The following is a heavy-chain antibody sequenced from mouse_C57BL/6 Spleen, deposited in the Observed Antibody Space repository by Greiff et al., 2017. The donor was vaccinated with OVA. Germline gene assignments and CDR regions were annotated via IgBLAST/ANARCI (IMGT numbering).Heavy chain of an antibody. V-gene: IGHV1-53*01. J-gene: IGHJ2*01. CDR1: GYTFTSYW. D-gene: IGHD1-1*01. CDR2: INPSNGGT. CDR3: AREEGILLGDY. Sequence: QVQLQQPGTELVKPGASVKLSCKASGYTFTSYWMHWVKQRPGQGLEWIGNINPSNGGTNYNEKFKSKATLTVDKSSNTAYMQLSSLTAEDSAVYYCAREEGILLGDYWGQGTTLTVSS.